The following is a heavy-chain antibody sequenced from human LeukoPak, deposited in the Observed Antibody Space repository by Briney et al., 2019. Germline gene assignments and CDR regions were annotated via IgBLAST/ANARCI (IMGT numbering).Heavy chain of an antibody. CDR3: ARDRSRRQQLVLGY. CDR2: IWYDGSNK. V-gene: IGHV3-33*01. J-gene: IGHJ4*02. CDR1: GFTFSSYG. Sequence: PGGSLRLSCAASGFTFSSYGMHWVRQAPGKGLEWVAVIWYDGSNKYYADSVEGRFTISRDNSKNTLYLQMNSLRAEDTAVYYCARDRSRRQQLVLGYWGQGTLVTVSS. D-gene: IGHD6-13*01.